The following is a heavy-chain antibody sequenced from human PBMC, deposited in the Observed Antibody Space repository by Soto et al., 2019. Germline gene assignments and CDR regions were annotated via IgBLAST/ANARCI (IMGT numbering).Heavy chain of an antibody. J-gene: IGHJ4*02. V-gene: IGHV4-59*01. CDR2: VYYLGST. D-gene: IGHD3-10*01. Sequence: SETLFLTCSVSGGSMSEYFWSWIRQSPERGLEWIGYVYYLGSTDYNPSLKSRVTISVDTSKRQFSLRLSSVTAADAAIYYCARDGYDGSGSPYPAYWGPGIQVTVSS. CDR1: GGSMSEYF. CDR3: ARDGYDGSGSPYPAY.